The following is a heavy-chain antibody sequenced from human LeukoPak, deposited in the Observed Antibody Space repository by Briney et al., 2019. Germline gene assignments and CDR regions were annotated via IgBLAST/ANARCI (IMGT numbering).Heavy chain of an antibody. CDR2: IHYSGST. Sequence: PSETLSLTCTVSGGSISSYYWSWIRQPPGKGLEWIGYIHYSGSTNYNPSLKSRVTISVDTSKNQFSLKLSSVTAADTAVYYCARERIAAAGTVFDYWGQGTLVTVSS. CDR3: ARERIAAAGTVFDY. D-gene: IGHD6-13*01. J-gene: IGHJ4*02. V-gene: IGHV4-59*01. CDR1: GGSISSYY.